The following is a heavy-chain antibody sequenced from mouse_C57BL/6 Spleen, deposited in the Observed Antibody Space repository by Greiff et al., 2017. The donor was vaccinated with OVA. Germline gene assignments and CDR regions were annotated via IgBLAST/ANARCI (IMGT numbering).Heavy chain of an antibody. V-gene: IGHV1-82*01. J-gene: IGHJ2*01. CDR3: ARSGWGLDY. Sequence: VQLQQSGPELVKPGASVKISCKASGYAFSSSWMNWVKQRPGKGLEWIGRIYPGDGDTNYNGKFKGKATLTADKSSSTAYMQLSSLTSEDSAVYFWARSGWGLDYWGQGTTLTVSS. D-gene: IGHD3-1*01. CDR2: IYPGDGDT. CDR1: GYAFSSSW.